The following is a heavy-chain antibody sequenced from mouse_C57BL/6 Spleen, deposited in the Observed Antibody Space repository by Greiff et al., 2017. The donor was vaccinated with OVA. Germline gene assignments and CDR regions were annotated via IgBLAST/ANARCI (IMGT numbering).Heavy chain of an antibody. D-gene: IGHD4-1*01. CDR1: GYTFTDYY. CDR3: ARSLTGTGYWYFDV. V-gene: IGHV1-76*01. Sequence: VKLVESGAELVRPGASVKLSCKASGYTFTDYYINWVKQRPGQGLEWIARIYPGSGNTYYNEKFKGKATLTAEKSSSTAYMQLSSLTSEDSAVYFCARSLTGTGYWYFDVWGTGTTVTVSS. J-gene: IGHJ1*03. CDR2: IYPGSGNT.